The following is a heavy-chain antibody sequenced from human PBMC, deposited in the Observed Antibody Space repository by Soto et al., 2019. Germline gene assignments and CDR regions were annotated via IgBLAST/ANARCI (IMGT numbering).Heavy chain of an antibody. CDR3: ARRAVVAVTGSLDNWLDP. Sequence: PSETLSLTCTVSGGSISSGDYYWSWIRQPPGKGMKWIGYIYNSGSTNYNPSLKSRVTISVDTSKNQFSLKVNSVTAADTAVYYCARRAVVAVTGSLDNWLDPWGQGILVTVSS. V-gene: IGHV4-61*08. CDR2: IYNSGST. CDR1: GGSISSGDYY. D-gene: IGHD2-21*01. J-gene: IGHJ5*02.